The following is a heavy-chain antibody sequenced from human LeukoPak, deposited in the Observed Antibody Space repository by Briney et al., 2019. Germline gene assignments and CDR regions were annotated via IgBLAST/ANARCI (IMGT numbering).Heavy chain of an antibody. CDR2: MNPDSGDT. D-gene: IGHD6-13*01. V-gene: IGHV1-8*01. CDR1: GYTFTSNN. J-gene: IGHJ4*02. Sequence: ASVKVSCKASGYTFTSNNINWVRQATGQGLEWMGWMNPDSGDTGYAQKFQGRVTMTRNTSISTAYMELSSLTSDDTAVYYCAREITSSWFDYWGQGTLVTVPS. CDR3: AREITSSWFDY.